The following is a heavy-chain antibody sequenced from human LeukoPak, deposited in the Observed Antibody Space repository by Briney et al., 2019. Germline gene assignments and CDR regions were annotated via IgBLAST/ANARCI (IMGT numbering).Heavy chain of an antibody. V-gene: IGHV4-34*01. Sequence: NSSETLSLTCAVYGGSFSGYYWSWIRQPPGKGLEWIGEINHSGSTNYNPSLKSRVTISVDTSKNQFSLKLSSVTAADTAVYYCARGTLWFGELHYDYWGQGTLVTVSS. CDR2: INHSGST. CDR1: GGSFSGYY. CDR3: ARGTLWFGELHYDY. J-gene: IGHJ4*02. D-gene: IGHD3-10*01.